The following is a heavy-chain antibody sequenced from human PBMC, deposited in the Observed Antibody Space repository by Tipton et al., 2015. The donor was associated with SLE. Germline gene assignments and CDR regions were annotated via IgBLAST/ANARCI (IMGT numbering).Heavy chain of an antibody. J-gene: IGHJ4*02. CDR3: AREEEGSYDFRTDSYRSGRHFDY. CDR2: IYTAGDT. Sequence: TLSLTCTVSGASINRGDYYWSWIRQSAGQGLEWIGRIYTAGDTDYNPSLKSRLTISIDTSKSQFSLKLSSVTAADTAVYYCAREEEGSYDFRTDSYRSGRHFDYWGQGTLVTVSS. CDR1: GASINRGDYY. D-gene: IGHD3-3*01. V-gene: IGHV4-61*02.